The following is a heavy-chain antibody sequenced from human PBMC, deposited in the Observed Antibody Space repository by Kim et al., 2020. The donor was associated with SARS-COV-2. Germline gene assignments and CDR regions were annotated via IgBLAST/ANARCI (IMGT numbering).Heavy chain of an antibody. CDR3: AKGEGEGSWYWLGY. Sequence: GGSLRLSCAASGFTFDDYAMHWVRQAPGKGLEWVSLISWDGGSTYYADSVKGRFTISRDNSKNSLYLQMNSLRAEDTALYYCAKGEGEGSWYWLGYWGQGTLVTVSS. D-gene: IGHD6-13*01. CDR1: GFTFDDYA. V-gene: IGHV3-43D*03. J-gene: IGHJ4*02. CDR2: ISWDGGST.